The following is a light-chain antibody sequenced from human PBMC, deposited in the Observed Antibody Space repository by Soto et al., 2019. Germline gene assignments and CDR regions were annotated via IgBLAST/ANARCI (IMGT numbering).Light chain of an antibody. CDR2: GTS. CDR3: QQYGNSPIT. J-gene: IGKJ5*01. CDR1: QSIRTS. V-gene: IGKV3-20*01. Sequence: EIVMTQSPATLSVSPGERATLSCRASQSIRTSLAWYQQKPGQAPRLLIYGTSSRATGIPDRFSGSGSGTDFTLTISRLEPEDFAVYYCQQYGNSPITFGQGTRLEIK.